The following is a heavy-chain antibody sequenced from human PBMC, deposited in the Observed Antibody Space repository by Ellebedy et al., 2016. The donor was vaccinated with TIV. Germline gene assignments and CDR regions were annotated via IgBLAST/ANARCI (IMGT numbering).Heavy chain of an antibody. D-gene: IGHD3-16*01. J-gene: IGHJ6*02. Sequence: SETLSLTXAVYGGSFSGYYWSWIRQPPGKGLEWIGEINHSGSTNYNPSLKSRVTISVDTSKNQFSLKLSSVTAADTAVYYCAREGGSPNYYYGMDVWGQGTTVTVSS. V-gene: IGHV4-34*01. CDR3: AREGGSPNYYYGMDV. CDR1: GGSFSGYY. CDR2: INHSGST.